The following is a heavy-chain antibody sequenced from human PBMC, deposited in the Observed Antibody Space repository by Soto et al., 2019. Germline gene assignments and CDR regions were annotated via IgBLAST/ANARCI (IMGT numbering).Heavy chain of an antibody. J-gene: IGHJ4*02. CDR3: EVTTGY. D-gene: IGHD3-9*01. V-gene: IGHV1-8*01. Sequence: QVQVVQSKAEVKKPGASVKVSCKTSGYTFTDYDINWVRQAPGQGLEWMGWVSPDSGNAGYAQQFQGRVSMTSDTSTSTAYMELTSLRSEDTAVYFCEVTTGYWGQGTMGTVSS. CDR2: VSPDSGNA. CDR1: GYTFTDYD.